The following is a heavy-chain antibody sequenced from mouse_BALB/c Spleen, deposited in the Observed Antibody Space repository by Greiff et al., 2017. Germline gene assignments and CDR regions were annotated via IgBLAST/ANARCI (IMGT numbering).Heavy chain of an antibody. CDR2: IDPSDSYT. J-gene: IGHJ3*01. Sequence: QVQLQQPGAELVKPGASVKMSCKASGYTFTSYWMHWVKQRPGQGLEWIGVIDPSDSYTSYNQKFKGKATLTVDTSSSTAYMQLSSLTSEDSAVYYCTRGDFLTTVEAWFAYWGQGTLVTVSA. D-gene: IGHD1-1*01. V-gene: IGHV1S127*01. CDR3: TRGDFLTTVEAWFAY. CDR1: GYTFTSYW.